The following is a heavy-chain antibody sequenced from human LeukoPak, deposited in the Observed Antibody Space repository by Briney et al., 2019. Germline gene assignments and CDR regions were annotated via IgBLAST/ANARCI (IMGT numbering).Heavy chain of an antibody. V-gene: IGHV3-21*01. CDR3: ARDQEVDY. CDR1: GFTFSSYS. CDR2: ISSSSSYT. J-gene: IGHJ4*02. Sequence: GGSLRLSCAASGFTFSSYSMNWVRQAPGKGLEWVSSISSSSSYTYYADSVKGRFTISRDNAKNSLYLQMNSLRAEDTAVYYCARDQEVDYWGQGTLVTVSS.